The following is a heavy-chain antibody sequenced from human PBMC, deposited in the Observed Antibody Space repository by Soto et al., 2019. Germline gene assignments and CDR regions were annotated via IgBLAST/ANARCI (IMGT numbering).Heavy chain of an antibody. V-gene: IGHV4-30-4*01. J-gene: IGHJ4*02. Sequence: PXETLSVSCRNSGGSIDSSCYHWSWLRQPPGKGLEWIVFLSFSGRTNYNSSLRDRVTISADTSKTLFFLNLISVNAADTAVYYCARAHCNNGICYQRYFDSWGQGSLVTVSS. CDR3: ARAHCNNGICYQRYFDS. D-gene: IGHD2-8*01. CDR1: GGSIDSSCYH. CDR2: LSFSGRT.